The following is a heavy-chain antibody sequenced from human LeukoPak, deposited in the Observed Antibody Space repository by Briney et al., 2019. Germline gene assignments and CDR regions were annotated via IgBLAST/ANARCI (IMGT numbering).Heavy chain of an antibody. J-gene: IGHJ6*02. Sequence: GGSLRLSCAGSGFTFSSYAMSWVRQAPGKGLEWVSAISGSGGSTYYADSVKGRFTISRDNSKNTLYLQMNSLRAEDTAVYYCAKSQQLVIYYYGMDVWGQGTTVTVSS. CDR1: GFTFSSYA. D-gene: IGHD6-13*01. CDR3: AKSQQLVIYYYGMDV. V-gene: IGHV3-23*01. CDR2: ISGSGGST.